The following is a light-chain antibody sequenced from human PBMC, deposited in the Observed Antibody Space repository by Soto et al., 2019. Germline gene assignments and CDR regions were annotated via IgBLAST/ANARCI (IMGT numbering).Light chain of an antibody. J-gene: IGKJ4*01. CDR2: AAS. V-gene: IGKV1-39*01. Sequence: DIQMTQSPSSLSASVGDRVTITCRASQSISSYLNWYQQKPGKAPKRLIYAASSLQSGVPSRFSGIGSGTDFTLTISSLQPEDFATYYCQQSYSTPPLTFGGGTKVEIK. CDR1: QSISSY. CDR3: QQSYSTPPLT.